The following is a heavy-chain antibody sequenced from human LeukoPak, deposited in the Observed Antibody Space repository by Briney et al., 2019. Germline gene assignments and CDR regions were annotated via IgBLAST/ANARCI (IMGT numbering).Heavy chain of an antibody. V-gene: IGHV1-18*01. CDR1: GGTFSSYA. D-gene: IGHD6-13*01. CDR3: ARGEAAAGYYNWFDP. J-gene: IGHJ5*02. CDR2: ISVYNGNT. Sequence: ASVKVSCKASGGTFSSYAISWVRQAPRQGLEWMGWISVYNGNTNYVQKFQDRVTMTTDTSTGTAYMELSSLRSEDTAVYYCARGEAAAGYYNWFDPWGQGTLVTVSS.